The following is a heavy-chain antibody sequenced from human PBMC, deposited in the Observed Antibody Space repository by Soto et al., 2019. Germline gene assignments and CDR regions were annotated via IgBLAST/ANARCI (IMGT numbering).Heavy chain of an antibody. CDR2: IRSKANSYAT. J-gene: IGHJ4*02. V-gene: IGHV3-73*01. D-gene: IGHD3-22*01. Sequence: EVQLVESGGGLVQPGGSLKLSCAASGFTFSGSAMHWVRQASGKGLEWVGRIRSKANSYATAYAASVKGRFTISRDDSKNTAYLQMNSLKTEDTAVYYCTRPAHYDSSGYYYVGYFDYWGQGTLVTVSS. CDR1: GFTFSGSA. CDR3: TRPAHYDSSGYYYVGYFDY.